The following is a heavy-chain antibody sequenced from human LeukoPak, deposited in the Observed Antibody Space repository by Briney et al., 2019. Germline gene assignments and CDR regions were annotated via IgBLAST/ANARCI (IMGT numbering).Heavy chain of an antibody. CDR3: ARGLMGGYPYFEN. J-gene: IGHJ4*02. D-gene: IGHD3-22*01. CDR1: GFTFSDYY. CDR2: INWNGNTI. V-gene: IGHV3-20*04. Sequence: SGGSLRLSCAASGFTFSDYYMSWVRQAPGKGLEWVSHINWNGNTIGYGDSVKGRFTISRDNAKNSLYLQMNSLRAEDTAFYYCARGLMGGYPYFENWGQGTLVTVSS.